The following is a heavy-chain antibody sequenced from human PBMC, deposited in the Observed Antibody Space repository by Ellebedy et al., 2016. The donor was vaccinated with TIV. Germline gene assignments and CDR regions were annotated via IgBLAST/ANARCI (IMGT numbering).Heavy chain of an antibody. D-gene: IGHD3-16*01. V-gene: IGHV3-23*01. J-gene: IGHJ2*01. CDR2: IHGGDDSHTT. CDR3: AKDPYYGSGYFDL. CDR1: GGSFSGYY. Sequence: ETLSLTXSVYGGSFSGYYWGWIRQAPGKGLECVATIHGGDDSHTTHYADSVKGRFTISRDNSKNTLYLQMNSLRAEDTAIYYCAKDPYYGSGYFDLWGRGTLVTVSS.